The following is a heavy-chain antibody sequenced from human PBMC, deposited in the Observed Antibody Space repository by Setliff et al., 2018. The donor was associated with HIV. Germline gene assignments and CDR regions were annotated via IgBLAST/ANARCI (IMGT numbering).Heavy chain of an antibody. V-gene: IGHV5-51*01. J-gene: IGHJ3*02. CDR3: ARPPKSYGSGSDAFDI. D-gene: IGHD3-10*01. CDR2: VYPGDSDT. Sequence: GESLKISCKGSGYSFTSYWIGWVRQMPGKGLEWMGIVYPGDSDTRYSPSFQGQVTISADKSISTAYLQWSSLKASDTAMYYCARPPKSYGSGSDAFDIWGQGTMVTVSS. CDR1: GYSFTSYW.